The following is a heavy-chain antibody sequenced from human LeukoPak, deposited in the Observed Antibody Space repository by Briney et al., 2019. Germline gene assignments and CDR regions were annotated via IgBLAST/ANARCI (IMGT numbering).Heavy chain of an antibody. Sequence: PSETLSLTCAVSGGSISSGGYSWSWIRQPPGKGLEWIGYIYHSGSTYYNPSLKSRVTISVDRSKNQFSLKLSSVTAVDTAVYYCARETLRFSWFDPWGQGTLVTVSS. V-gene: IGHV4-30-2*01. J-gene: IGHJ5*02. CDR3: ARETLRFSWFDP. CDR1: GGSISSGGYS. CDR2: IYHSGST. D-gene: IGHD3-16*01.